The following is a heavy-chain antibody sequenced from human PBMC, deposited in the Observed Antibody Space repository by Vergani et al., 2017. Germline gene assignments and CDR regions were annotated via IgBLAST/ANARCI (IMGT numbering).Heavy chain of an antibody. Sequence: QVQLVQSGAEVKKPGASVKLSCKASGYSFTTYDINWVRQALGHGLVWVGWINPNSGNTGYARRFEGRVTLTRDTAISTAYMELSGLYSDDTAVYYCTRGLPRTLTTETYYFDDWGQGTLVSVSP. D-gene: IGHD1-14*01. J-gene: IGHJ4*02. CDR1: GYSFTTYD. CDR3: TRGLPRTLTTETYYFDD. V-gene: IGHV1-8*03. CDR2: INPNSGNT.